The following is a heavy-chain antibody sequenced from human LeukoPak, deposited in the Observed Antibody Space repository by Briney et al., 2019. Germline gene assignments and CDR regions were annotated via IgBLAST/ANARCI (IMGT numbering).Heavy chain of an antibody. CDR3: AGDPPMSGYAFHI. CDR2: IWSNEDNK. Sequence: QPEGSLRLSCAASGFTYNTHGMHWIRQAPGKGLEWVAFIWSNEDNKYYASSVEGRFTISRDNSKNTLFLQMNSLRAEDTAVYYCAGDPPMSGYAFHIWGQGTMVTVSS. J-gene: IGHJ3*02. CDR1: GFTYNTHG. D-gene: IGHD3-10*01. V-gene: IGHV3-33*01.